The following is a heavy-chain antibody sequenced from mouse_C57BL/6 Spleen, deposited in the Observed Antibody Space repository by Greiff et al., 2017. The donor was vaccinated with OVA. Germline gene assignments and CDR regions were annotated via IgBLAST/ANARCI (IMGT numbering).Heavy chain of an antibody. Sequence: DVHLVESGGGLVKPGGSLKLSCAASGFTFSDYGMHWVRQAPEKGLEWVAYISSGSSTIYYADTVKGRFTLSRDNAKNTLFMQMTSLRSEDTAMYYCARPGERYYFDYWGQGTTLTVSS. CDR3: ARPGERYYFDY. V-gene: IGHV5-17*01. D-gene: IGHD3-2*02. CDR2: ISSGSSTI. J-gene: IGHJ2*01. CDR1: GFTFSDYG.